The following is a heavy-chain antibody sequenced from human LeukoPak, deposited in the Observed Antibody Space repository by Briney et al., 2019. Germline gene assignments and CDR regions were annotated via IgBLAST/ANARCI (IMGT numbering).Heavy chain of an antibody. V-gene: IGHV3-30*02. CDR2: IRYDGSNK. D-gene: IGHD2-2*01. Sequence: GGFLRLSFAASGFTFSSYGMHWVRQAPGKGLEWVAFIRYDGSNKYYADSVKGRFTISRDNSKNTLYLQMNSLRAEDTAVYYCAKDILIVVPATHDPGYWGQGTLVTVSS. J-gene: IGHJ4*02. CDR1: GFTFSSYG. CDR3: AKDILIVVPATHDPGY.